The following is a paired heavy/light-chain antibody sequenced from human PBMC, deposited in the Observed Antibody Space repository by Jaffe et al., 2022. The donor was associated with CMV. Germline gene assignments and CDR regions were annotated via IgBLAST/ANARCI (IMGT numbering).Light chain of an antibody. CDR1: QGISSY. J-gene: IGKJ3*01. Sequence: VIWMTQSPSLLSASTGDRVIISCRMSQGISSYLAWYQQKPGKAPELLIYAASTLQSGVPSRFSGSGSGTDFTLTISCLQSEDFATYYCQQYYSFPFTFGPGTKVDIK. CDR2: AAS. CDR3: QQYYSFPFT. V-gene: IGKV1D-8*04.
Heavy chain of an antibody. CDR1: GFTFSSYG. CDR3: ARGGGSSGYPGLSNYYYMDV. V-gene: IGHV3-33*08. J-gene: IGHJ6*03. CDR2: IWYDGSNK. D-gene: IGHD3-22*01. Sequence: QVQLVESGGGVVQPGRSLRLSCAASGFTFSSYGMHWVRQAPGKGLEWVAVIWYDGSNKYYADSVKGRFTISRDNSKNTLYLQMNSLRAEDTAVYYCARGGGSSGYPGLSNYYYMDVWGKGTTVTVSS.